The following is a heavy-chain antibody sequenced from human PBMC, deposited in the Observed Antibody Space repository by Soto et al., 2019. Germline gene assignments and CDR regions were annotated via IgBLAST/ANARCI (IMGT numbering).Heavy chain of an antibody. CDR1: GFTFRNYC. Sequence: GGSLRLSSAASGFTFRNYCMNWVRQAPGKGLEWVSYIGLGSSTKYYADSVEGRFTISRDNAKNSLYLQMNSLRAEDTAVYYCARDQLYYNDISGRPLNAFDVWGQGTMVTVSS. D-gene: IGHD3-22*01. CDR3: ARDQLYYNDISGRPLNAFDV. J-gene: IGHJ3*01. CDR2: IGLGSSTK. V-gene: IGHV3-48*01.